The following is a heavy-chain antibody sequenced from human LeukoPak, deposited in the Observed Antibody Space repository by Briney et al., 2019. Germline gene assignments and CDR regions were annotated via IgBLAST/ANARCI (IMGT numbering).Heavy chain of an antibody. Sequence: SETLSLTCTVSGYSISSGYYWGWIRQPPGKGLEWIGSIYHSGSTYYNPSLKSRVTISVDTSKNQFSLKLSSVTAADTAVYYCARGDDSSGYYYIFDYWGQGTLVTDSS. CDR3: ARGDDSSGYYYIFDY. J-gene: IGHJ4*02. V-gene: IGHV4-38-2*02. CDR1: GYSISSGYY. D-gene: IGHD3-22*01. CDR2: IYHSGST.